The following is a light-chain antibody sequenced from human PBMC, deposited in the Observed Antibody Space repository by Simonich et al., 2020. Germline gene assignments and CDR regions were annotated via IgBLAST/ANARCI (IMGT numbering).Light chain of an antibody. CDR1: QSLLHSDGNTS. CDR3: MQGTHWPPT. CDR2: KVA. J-gene: IGKJ1*01. V-gene: IGKV2-30*02. Sequence: DVVMTQSPLSLPVTLGQPASISCRSSQSLLHSDGNTSLNWFQQSPSQSPRRLSYKVANRDSGVPDRFSGSGSGTDFTLKISRVEAEDVGVYYCMQGTHWPPTFGQGTKVEIK.